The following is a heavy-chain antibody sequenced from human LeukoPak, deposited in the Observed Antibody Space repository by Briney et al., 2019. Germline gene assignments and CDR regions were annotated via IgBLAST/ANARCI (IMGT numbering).Heavy chain of an antibody. V-gene: IGHV4-4*09. CDR3: AGHDEGSGWYRSYIDL. D-gene: IGHD6-19*01. J-gene: IGHJ2*01. Sequence: SETLSLTCTVSGVSISSYYCSWIRQPPGKGLEWIGYISTSGSTDYSPSLKSRVTISVDRSKNQCSLNLSSVAAADTAVYYCAGHDEGSGWYRSYIDLWGRGTLVIVSS. CDR1: GVSISSYY. CDR2: ISTSGST.